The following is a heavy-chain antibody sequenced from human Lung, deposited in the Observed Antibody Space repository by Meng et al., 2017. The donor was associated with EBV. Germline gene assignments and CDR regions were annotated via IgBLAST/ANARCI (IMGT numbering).Heavy chain of an antibody. CDR2: INHSGST. D-gene: IGHD2-15*01. V-gene: IGHV4-34*09. Sequence: LQGLGPGTGKASTALAPTLPFYGWSFNGYYWSWIRQAPGKGLEWIGEINHSGSTNYNPSLKSRVTISVDTSKNQFSLKLSSVTAADTAVYYCAVTRYCSGGSCFDYWGQGTLVTVSS. CDR1: GWSFNGYY. J-gene: IGHJ4*02. CDR3: AVTRYCSGGSCFDY.